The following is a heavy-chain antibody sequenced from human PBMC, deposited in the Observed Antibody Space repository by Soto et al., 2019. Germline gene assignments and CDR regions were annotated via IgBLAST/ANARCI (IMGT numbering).Heavy chain of an antibody. CDR3: TSHSPEDMIRK. Sequence: EVQLVESGGGLVQPGGSLKLSCAASVFTFSGSAMHWVRQASGKGLEWVGRIGSKPHSYATAYAASVKGRFTISRDDSKNTEYLQMNRLKTEDTAVYYCTSHSPEDMIRKWGQGTLVTVSS. J-gene: IGHJ4*02. CDR1: VFTFSGSA. CDR2: IGSKPHSYAT. V-gene: IGHV3-73*02. D-gene: IGHD3-10*01.